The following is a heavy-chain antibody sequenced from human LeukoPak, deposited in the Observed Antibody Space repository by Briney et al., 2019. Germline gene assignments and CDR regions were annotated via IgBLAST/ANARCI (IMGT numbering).Heavy chain of an antibody. CDR1: GFTFSSYA. Sequence: PGGSLRLSCAASGFTFSSYAMSWVRQAPGKGLEWVSAISGSGGSTYYADSVKGRFTISRDNSKNTLYLQMNSLRAEDTAVYYCASQTSPRLRFLEWLNTDYYYMDVWGKGTTVTVSS. D-gene: IGHD3-3*01. CDR3: ASQTSPRLRFLEWLNTDYYYMDV. CDR2: ISGSGGST. V-gene: IGHV3-23*01. J-gene: IGHJ6*03.